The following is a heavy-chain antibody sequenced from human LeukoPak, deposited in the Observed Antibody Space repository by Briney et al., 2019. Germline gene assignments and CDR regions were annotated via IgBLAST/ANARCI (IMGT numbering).Heavy chain of an antibody. J-gene: IGHJ3*02. CDR3: ATSCYVDDAFDI. V-gene: IGHV3-72*01. CDR2: TRDKANSYTT. CDR1: GFTFSDHY. D-gene: IGHD2-2*01. Sequence: GGSLRLSCAASGFTFSDHYMDWVRQAPGKGLEWVGRTRDKANSYTTEYAASVKGRFTISRDDSKNSLYLQMNSLKTEDTAVYYCATSCYVDDAFDIWGQGTMVTVSS.